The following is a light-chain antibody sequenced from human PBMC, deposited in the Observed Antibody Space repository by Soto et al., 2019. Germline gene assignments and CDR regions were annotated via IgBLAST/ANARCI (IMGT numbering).Light chain of an antibody. CDR3: MQGTRWPFT. V-gene: IGKV2-30*01. Sequence: DVVMTQSPLFLPVTLGQPASISCRASQGLVYSDGYTYLNWYHQRPGQSPRRLIFRVSNRDSGAPDRFSGSGSGTDFTLKFSRVEAEDGGVYYCMQGTRWPFTFGPGTKVDIK. J-gene: IGKJ3*01. CDR2: RVS. CDR1: QGLVYSDGYTY.